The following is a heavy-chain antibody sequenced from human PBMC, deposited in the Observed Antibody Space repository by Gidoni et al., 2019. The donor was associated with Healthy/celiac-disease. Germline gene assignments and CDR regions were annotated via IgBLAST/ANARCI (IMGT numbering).Heavy chain of an antibody. Sequence: QVQLVQSGAEVKKPGASVKVSCKASGYTFTSYAMHWVRQAPGQRLEWMGWINAGNGNTKYSQKFQGRVTITRDTSASTAYMELSSLRSEDTAVYYCARERGSSSSAYYYYGMDVWGQGTTVTVSS. V-gene: IGHV1-3*01. CDR2: INAGNGNT. D-gene: IGHD6-6*01. J-gene: IGHJ6*02. CDR1: GYTFTSYA. CDR3: ARERGSSSSAYYYYGMDV.